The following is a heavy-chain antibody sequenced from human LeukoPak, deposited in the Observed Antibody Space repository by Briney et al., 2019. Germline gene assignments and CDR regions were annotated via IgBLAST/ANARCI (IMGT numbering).Heavy chain of an antibody. Sequence: SETLSLNCTVSGGTISSSSYYWGWIRQPAGKGLEWIGRIYTSGSTNYNPSLKSRVTMSVDTSKNQFSLKLSSVTAADTAVYYCARVPVAGAKDAFDIWGQGTMVTVSS. D-gene: IGHD6-19*01. CDR1: GGTISSSSYY. CDR2: IYTSGST. CDR3: ARVPVAGAKDAFDI. V-gene: IGHV4-61*02. J-gene: IGHJ3*02.